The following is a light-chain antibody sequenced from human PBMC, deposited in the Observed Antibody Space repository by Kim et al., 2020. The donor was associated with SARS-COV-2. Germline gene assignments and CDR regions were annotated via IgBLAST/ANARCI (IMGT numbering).Light chain of an antibody. Sequence: QAGLTQPPSVSKGLRQTATLTCTGNTNNVGNQGAAWLQQHQGRPPKLLSYRNNNRPSEISERLSASRSGNTASLTITGLQPEDEADYYCSAWDSSLSAWVFGGGTQLTVL. J-gene: IGLJ3*02. CDR2: RNN. CDR3: SAWDSSLSAWV. V-gene: IGLV10-54*01. CDR1: TNNVGNQG.